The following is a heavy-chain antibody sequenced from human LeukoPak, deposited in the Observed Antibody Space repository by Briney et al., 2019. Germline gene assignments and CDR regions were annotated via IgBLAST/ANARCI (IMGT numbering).Heavy chain of an antibody. CDR1: GYIFTNYA. CDR3: ARGGSSGWYGTFFDY. CDR2: ISTYNGNS. J-gene: IGHJ4*02. D-gene: IGHD6-19*01. Sequence: ASVKVSCKASGYIFTNYAFTWVRQAPGQGLEWMGWISTYNGNSHYAQKLQGRVTMTTDTSTSTAYMELRSLRSDDTALYYCARGGSSGWYGTFFDYWGQGTLVTVSS. V-gene: IGHV1-18*01.